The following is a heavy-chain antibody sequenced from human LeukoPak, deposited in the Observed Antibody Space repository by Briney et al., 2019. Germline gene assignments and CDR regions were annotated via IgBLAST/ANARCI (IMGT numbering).Heavy chain of an antibody. Sequence: ASVKVSCKASGYTFTSYGISWVRQAPGQGLEWMGWISAYNGNTNYAQKLQGRVTITADKSTSTAYMELSSLRSEDTAVYYCARPSSSGWYGYYFDYWGQGTLVTVSS. CDR2: ISAYNGNT. CDR3: ARPSSSGWYGYYFDY. J-gene: IGHJ4*02. D-gene: IGHD6-19*01. CDR1: GYTFTSYG. V-gene: IGHV1-18*01.